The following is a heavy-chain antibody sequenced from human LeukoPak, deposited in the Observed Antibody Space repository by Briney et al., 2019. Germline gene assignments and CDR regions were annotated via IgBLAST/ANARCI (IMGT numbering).Heavy chain of an antibody. CDR3: ARVGGRIAAAGTDLLGYFDY. D-gene: IGHD6-13*01. Sequence: ASVKVSCKASGGTFSSYAISWVRQAPGQGLEWMGGIIPIFGTANYAQKFQGRVTIITDESTSTAYMELSSLRSEDTAVYYCARVGGRIAAAGTDLLGYFDYWGQGTLVTVSS. CDR1: GGTFSSYA. V-gene: IGHV1-69*05. CDR2: IIPIFGTA. J-gene: IGHJ4*02.